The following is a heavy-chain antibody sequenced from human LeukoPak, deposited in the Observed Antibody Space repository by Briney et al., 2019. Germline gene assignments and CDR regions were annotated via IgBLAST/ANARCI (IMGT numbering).Heavy chain of an antibody. J-gene: IGHJ4*02. CDR3: ARLNCSSTSCYRSYYFDY. V-gene: IGHV1-69*05. D-gene: IGHD2-2*01. CDR2: IIPIFGTA. CDR1: GGTFSSYA. Sequence: SVKVSCKASGGTFSSYAISWVRQAPGQGLEWMGGIIPIFGTANYAQKFQGRVTITTDESTSTAYMELSSLRSEDTAVYYCARLNCSSTSCYRSYYFDYWGQGTLVTVSS.